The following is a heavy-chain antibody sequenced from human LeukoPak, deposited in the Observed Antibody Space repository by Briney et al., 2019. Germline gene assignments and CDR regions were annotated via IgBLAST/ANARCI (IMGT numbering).Heavy chain of an antibody. V-gene: IGHV4-59*12. D-gene: IGHD3-10*01. CDR3: ARRQGYHGSGSYHFDY. CDR1: GGSISSYY. Sequence: PSETLSLTCTVSGGSISSYYWSWIRQPPGKGLEWIGYIYYSGSTNYNPSLKSRVTISVDTSKNQFSLKLSSVTAADTAVYYCARRQGYHGSGSYHFDYWGQGTLVTVSS. J-gene: IGHJ4*02. CDR2: IYYSGST.